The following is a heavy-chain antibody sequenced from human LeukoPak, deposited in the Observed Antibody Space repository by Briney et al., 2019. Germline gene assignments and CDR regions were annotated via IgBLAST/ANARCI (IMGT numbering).Heavy chain of an antibody. V-gene: IGHV4-59*08. CDR2: IYYSGST. CDR3: ARQRGRWFDP. Sequence: SETLSLTCTVSGGSISSYYWSWIRQPPGKGLEWIGYIYYSGSTNYNPSLKSRVTISVGTSKNQFSLKLSSVTAADTAVYYCARQRGRWFDPWGQGTLVTVSS. J-gene: IGHJ5*02. CDR1: GGSISSYY.